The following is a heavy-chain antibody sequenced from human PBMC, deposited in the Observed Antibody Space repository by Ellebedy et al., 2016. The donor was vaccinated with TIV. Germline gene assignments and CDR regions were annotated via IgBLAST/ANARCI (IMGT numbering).Heavy chain of an antibody. CDR3: AREGLLGGVVQTHYYYGMDV. Sequence: GGSLRLXCAASGFTVSSNYMSWVRQAPGKGLEWVSVIYSGGSTYYADSVKGRFTISRDNSKNTLYLQMNSLRAEDTAVYYCAREGLLGGVVQTHYYYGMDVWGQGTTVTVSS. V-gene: IGHV3-53*01. J-gene: IGHJ6*02. D-gene: IGHD2-8*02. CDR1: GFTVSSNY. CDR2: IYSGGST.